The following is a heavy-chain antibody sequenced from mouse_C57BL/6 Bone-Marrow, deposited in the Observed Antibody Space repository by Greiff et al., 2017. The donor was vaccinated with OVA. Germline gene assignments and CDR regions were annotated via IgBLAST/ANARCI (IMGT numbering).Heavy chain of an antibody. CDR3: VRQAYDGVV. CDR1: GFSFNTYA. V-gene: IGHV10-1*01. D-gene: IGHD2-12*01. Sequence: EVKVVESGGGLVQPKGSLKLSCAASGFSFNTYAMNWVRQAPGKGLEWVARIRSKSNNYATYYADSVKDRFTISRDDSESMLYLQMNNLKTEDTAMYYCVRQAYDGVVWGTGTTVTVSS. J-gene: IGHJ1*03. CDR2: IRSKSNNYAT.